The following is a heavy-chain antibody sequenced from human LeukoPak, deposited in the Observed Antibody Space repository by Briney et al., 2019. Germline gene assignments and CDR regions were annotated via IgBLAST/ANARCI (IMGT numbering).Heavy chain of an antibody. J-gene: IGHJ4*02. Sequence: PGGSLRLSCAASGFTFSSYSMNWVRQAPGKGLEWVSSISSSSSSYIYYADSVKGRFTISRDNAKNSLYLQMNSLRAEDTAVYYCAKDLGEAMVRGVIPHYFDYWGQGTLVTVSS. CDR2: ISSSSSSYI. V-gene: IGHV3-21*04. D-gene: IGHD3-10*01. CDR3: AKDLGEAMVRGVIPHYFDY. CDR1: GFTFSSYS.